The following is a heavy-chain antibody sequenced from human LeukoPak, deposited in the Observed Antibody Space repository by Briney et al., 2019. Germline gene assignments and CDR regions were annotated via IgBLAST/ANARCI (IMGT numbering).Heavy chain of an antibody. Sequence: GRTLRLSCVASGFTFNTYGMHWVRQAPGKGLVWVSRINSDGSSTSYADSVKGRFTISRDNAKNTLYLQMNSLRAEDTAVYYCAREDTNWGQGTLVTVSS. CDR3: AREDTN. CDR1: GFTFNTYG. V-gene: IGHV3-74*01. J-gene: IGHJ4*02. D-gene: IGHD5-18*01. CDR2: INSDGSST.